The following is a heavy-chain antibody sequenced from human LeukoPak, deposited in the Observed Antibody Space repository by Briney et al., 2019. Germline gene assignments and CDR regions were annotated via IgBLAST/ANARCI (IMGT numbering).Heavy chain of an antibody. J-gene: IGHJ4*02. CDR3: AKDKTSLRYFDWRYFDY. D-gene: IGHD3-9*01. CDR1: GFTFDDYA. V-gene: IGHV3-9*01. CDR2: VSWNSGSI. Sequence: GGSLRLSCAASGFTFDDYAMHWVRQAPGKGLEWVSGVSWNSGSIGYADSVKGRFTISRDNAKNSLYLQMNSLRAEDTALYYCAKDKTSLRYFDWRYFDYWGQGTLVTVSS.